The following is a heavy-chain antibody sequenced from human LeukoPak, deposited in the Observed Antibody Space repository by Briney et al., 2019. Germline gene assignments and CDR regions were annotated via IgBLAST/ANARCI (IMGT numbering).Heavy chain of an antibody. CDR1: GFTVSSNY. Sequence: GGSLRLSSAASGFTVSSNYISWVRQAPGKGLEWVSVIYSGGSTYYAASVKGQFTISRDHSKNTLYLQMNSLRAEDTAVYYCARVGGSGGPSEEYYFDYWGQGTLVTVSS. CDR3: ARVGGSGGPSEEYYFDY. CDR2: IYSGGST. D-gene: IGHD3-16*01. V-gene: IGHV3-66*02. J-gene: IGHJ4*02.